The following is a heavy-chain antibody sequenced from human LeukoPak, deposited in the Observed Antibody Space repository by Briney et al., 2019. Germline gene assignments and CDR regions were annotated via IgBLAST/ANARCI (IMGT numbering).Heavy chain of an antibody. D-gene: IGHD2-21*02. CDR2: IHYSEST. CDR3: AGVTSSSVHFDY. Sequence: SETLSLTCTVSGASLSSGGYYWSWIRQHPWKGLEWIGYIHYSESTNYNPSLKSRLTMSIDTSKDQFSLNLSSVTAADTAVYYCAGVTSSSVHFDYWGQGTLVTVSS. V-gene: IGHV4-31*03. CDR1: GASLSSGGYY. J-gene: IGHJ4*02.